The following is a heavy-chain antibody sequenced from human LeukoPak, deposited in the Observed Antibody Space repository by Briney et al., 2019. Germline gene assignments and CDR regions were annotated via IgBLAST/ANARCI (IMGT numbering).Heavy chain of an antibody. CDR2: IKQDGSEK. V-gene: IGHV3-7*01. J-gene: IGHJ4*02. Sequence: GGSLRLSCATSGFTFSVSWMSWVRQPPGKGLEWVATIKQDGSEKYYVDSVKGRFIISRDHAKNSLFLLMDSLRVEDTAVYYCARLNGEITVFGYWGQGTLVSVSS. D-gene: IGHD4-17*01. CDR1: GFTFSVSW. CDR3: ARLNGEITVFGY.